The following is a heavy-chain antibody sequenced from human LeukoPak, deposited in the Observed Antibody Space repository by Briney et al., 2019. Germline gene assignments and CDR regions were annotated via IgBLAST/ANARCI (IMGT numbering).Heavy chain of an antibody. Sequence: PGGSLRLSCAAPGFTFSSYSMNSVRQAPGKGLEWVSTITSSSTTIYYADPVKGRFTISRDNAKNSLYLQMNSLRAEDTAVYYCGREQQLAFDYWGQGTLVTVSS. D-gene: IGHD6-13*01. CDR2: ITSSSTTI. V-gene: IGHV3-21*01. J-gene: IGHJ4*02. CDR1: GFTFSSYS. CDR3: GREQQLAFDY.